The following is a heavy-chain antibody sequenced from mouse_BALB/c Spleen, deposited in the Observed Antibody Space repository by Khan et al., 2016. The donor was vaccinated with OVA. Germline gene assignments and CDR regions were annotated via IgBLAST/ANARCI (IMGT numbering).Heavy chain of an antibody. CDR3: ANHGSSSSWLTY. Sequence: QVQLKQSGAELAKPGASVKMSCKASGYTFTSYWMHWVKQRPGQGLEWIGYINPSTGYTEYNQRFKDKATLTADKSSSTAYMQLSILTSEESAVYYCANHGSSSSWLTYWGQGTLVTVSA. CDR1: GYTFTSYW. V-gene: IGHV1-7*01. CDR2: INPSTGYT. J-gene: IGHJ3*01. D-gene: IGHD1-1*01.